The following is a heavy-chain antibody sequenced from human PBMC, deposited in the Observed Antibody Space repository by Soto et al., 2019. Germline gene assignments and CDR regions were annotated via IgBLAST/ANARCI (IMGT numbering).Heavy chain of an antibody. Sequence: ASVKVSCTVSGYTLTELSMHWVRQAPGKGLEWMGGFDPEDGETIYAQKFQGRVTMTEDTSTDTAYMELSSLRSEDTAVYYCATAVEMMSPLDSNYWGQGTLVTVSS. J-gene: IGHJ4*02. V-gene: IGHV1-24*01. D-gene: IGHD1-1*01. CDR2: FDPEDGET. CDR1: GYTLTELS. CDR3: ATAVEMMSPLDSNY.